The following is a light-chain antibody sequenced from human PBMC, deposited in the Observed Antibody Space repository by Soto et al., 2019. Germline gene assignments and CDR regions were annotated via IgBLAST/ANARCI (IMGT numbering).Light chain of an antibody. V-gene: IGKV3-15*01. J-gene: IGKJ4*01. CDR2: GAS. CDR3: QQYHHWPLP. Sequence: IVMTQSPATLSVSPGERATLSCRARRSIKIDLAWYHQTPGQAPRLLIYGASTRATGVPARFSSSGSGKEFTVTISGVQSEDFAVYFCQQYHHWPLPCGGGTKEEI. CDR1: RSIKID.